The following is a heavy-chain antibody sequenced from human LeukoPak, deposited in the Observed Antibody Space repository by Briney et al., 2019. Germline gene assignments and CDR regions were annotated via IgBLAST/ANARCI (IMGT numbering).Heavy chain of an antibody. CDR3: ARGIAAAGTSDY. Sequence: ASVKVSCKASGGTFSSNTISWVRQAPGQGLEWMGRIIPILGIANYAQKFQGRVTITADKSTSTAYMELSSLRSEDTAVYYCARGIAAAGTSDYWGQGTLVTVSS. J-gene: IGHJ4*02. D-gene: IGHD6-13*01. CDR2: IIPILGIA. V-gene: IGHV1-69*02. CDR1: GGTFSSNT.